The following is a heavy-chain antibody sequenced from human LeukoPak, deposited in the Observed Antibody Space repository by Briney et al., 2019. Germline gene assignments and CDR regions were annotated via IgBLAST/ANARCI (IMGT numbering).Heavy chain of an antibody. Sequence: SQTLSLTCTVSGGSISSGDYYWSWIRQPPGKGLEWIGYIYYSGSTYYNPSLKSRVTISVDRSMNQFSLTLTSVTAADTAVYYCARLVDCSSTSCYGWFDPWGQGTLVTVSS. J-gene: IGHJ5*02. V-gene: IGHV4-30-4*01. CDR3: ARLVDCSSTSCYGWFDP. CDR1: GGSISSGDYY. CDR2: IYYSGST. D-gene: IGHD2-2*01.